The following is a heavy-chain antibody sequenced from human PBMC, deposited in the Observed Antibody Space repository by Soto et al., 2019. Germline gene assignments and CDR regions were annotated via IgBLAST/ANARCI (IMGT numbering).Heavy chain of an antibody. CDR1: GDSISSGGHS. V-gene: IGHV4-30-4*01. CDR2: IYNSGAT. CDR3: AREGGVWGTSRRTNPYYYDF. D-gene: IGHD3-16*01. J-gene: IGHJ4*02. Sequence: QVHLQESGPGLVKPSETLSLTCSVSGDSISSGGHSWNWIRQSPGKRLEWIGYIYNSGATYYNPSLTSRVTMSVDTSKNQFSLRLTSVTAADTAVYYCAREGGVWGTSRRTNPYYYDFWGRGTLVTVSP.